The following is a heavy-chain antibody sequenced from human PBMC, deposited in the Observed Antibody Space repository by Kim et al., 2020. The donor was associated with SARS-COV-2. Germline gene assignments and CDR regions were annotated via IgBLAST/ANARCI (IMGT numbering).Heavy chain of an antibody. J-gene: IGHJ6*01. CDR2: VFASGST. Sequence: SETLSLTCTVSGASISDYYWTWIRQPAGKGLEWIGRVFASGSTDYNPSLKSRVTLSIDTSKKHFSLRLSSVTAADTAVYFCARGTSYFASGALRGVDVWG. CDR3: ARGTSYFASGALRGVDV. V-gene: IGHV4-4*07. D-gene: IGHD3-10*01. CDR1: GASISDYY.